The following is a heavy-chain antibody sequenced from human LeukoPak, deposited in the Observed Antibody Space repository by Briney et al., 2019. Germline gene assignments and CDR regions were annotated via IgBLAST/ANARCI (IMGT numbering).Heavy chain of an antibody. V-gene: IGHV4-39*01. D-gene: IGHD3-22*01. Sequence: SETLSFTCTVSGGSISSSSYYWGWIRQPPGKGLEWIGSIYYSGSTYYNPSLKSRVTISVDTSKNQFSLKLSSVTAADTAVYYCARPAANYYDSSGYIDYWGQGTLVTVSS. CDR3: ARPAANYYDSSGYIDY. CDR2: IYYSGST. CDR1: GGSISSSSYY. J-gene: IGHJ4*02.